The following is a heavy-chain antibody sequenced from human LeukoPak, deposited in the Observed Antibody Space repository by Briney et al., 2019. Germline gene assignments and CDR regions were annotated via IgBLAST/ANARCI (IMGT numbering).Heavy chain of an antibody. CDR3: ARLDV. J-gene: IGHJ6*02. Sequence: SETLSLTCTVSGGPISGYYWNWIRQPPGKGLEWIGHIYSSGSTNYNPSLKSRVTISVDTSKNQFTLKLNSVTAADTAVYYCARLDVWGQGTTVTVSS. CDR2: IYSSGST. CDR1: GGPISGYY. V-gene: IGHV4-59*01.